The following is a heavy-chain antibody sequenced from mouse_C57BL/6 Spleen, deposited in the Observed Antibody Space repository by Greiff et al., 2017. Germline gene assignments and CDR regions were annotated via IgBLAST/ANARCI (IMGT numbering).Heavy chain of an antibody. V-gene: IGHV5-12*01. CDR3: ARQDYGSRDYYAMDY. J-gene: IGHJ4*01. CDR1: GFTFSDYY. Sequence: EVQGVESGGGLVQPGGSLKLSCAASGFTFSDYYMYWVRQTPEKRLEWVAYISNGGGSTYYPDTVKGRFTISRDNAKNTLYLQMSRLKSEDTAMYYCARQDYGSRDYYAMDYWGQGTSVTVSS. D-gene: IGHD1-1*01. CDR2: ISNGGGST.